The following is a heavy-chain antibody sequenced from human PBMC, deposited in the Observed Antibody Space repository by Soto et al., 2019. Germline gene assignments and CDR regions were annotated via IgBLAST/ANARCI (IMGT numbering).Heavy chain of an antibody. V-gene: IGHV1-46*01. CDR1: GYTFTTYY. J-gene: IGHJ6*02. Sequence: QVQLVQSGTEVKEPGASVSLSCKASGYTFTTYYIHWVRQAPGQGLEWMGMINPSGGSTTYAQNCQGRDTMTRDTSTSTVYMDLDSLRSDDTAVYYCAGATSAGNGRRVDVWGQGTTVTVSS. D-gene: IGHD6-13*01. CDR3: AGATSAGNGRRVDV. CDR2: INPSGGST.